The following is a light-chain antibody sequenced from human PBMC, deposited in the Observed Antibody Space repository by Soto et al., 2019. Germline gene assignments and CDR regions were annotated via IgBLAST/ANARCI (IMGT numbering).Light chain of an antibody. CDR3: SSYAGSRTFV. J-gene: IGLJ3*02. V-gene: IGLV2-14*01. Sequence: QSVLTQPASVSGSPGQSITIPCSGRSSDLGGLNYVSWYQQHPGKVPKLIIYKVDNRPSGISDRFSASKSGNTASLTISGLQAEDEAHYYCSSYAGSRTFVFGGGTKLTVL. CDR1: SSDLGGLNY. CDR2: KVD.